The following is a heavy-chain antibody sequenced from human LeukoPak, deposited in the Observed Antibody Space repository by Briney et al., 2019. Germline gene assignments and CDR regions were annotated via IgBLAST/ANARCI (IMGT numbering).Heavy chain of an antibody. J-gene: IGHJ2*01. V-gene: IGHV3-7*01. D-gene: IGHD1-1*01. CDR3: ARDQGSMVRTTNWYFDL. CDR2: INKDGSEM. CDR1: GFTFSNYW. Sequence: GGPLRSPGAASGFTFSNYWMIWVPKAPGKGLECLANINKDGSEMYYVDSVKGRFTISRDNGKNSLYLQINSLRADDTAVYYCARDQGSMVRTTNWYFDLWGRGTLVTVSS.